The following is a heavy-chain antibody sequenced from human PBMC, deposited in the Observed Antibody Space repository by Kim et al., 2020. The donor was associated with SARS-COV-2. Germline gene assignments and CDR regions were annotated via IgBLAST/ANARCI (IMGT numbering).Heavy chain of an antibody. J-gene: IGHJ6*02. CDR2: ISGSGGST. V-gene: IGHV3-23*01. D-gene: IGHD3-10*01. CDR3: AKRISGYYYYYYGMDV. CDR1: GFTFSSYA. Sequence: GGSLRLSCAASGFTFSSYAMSWVRQAPGKGLEWVSAISGSGGSTYYADSVKGRFTISRDNSKNTLYLQMNSLRAEDTAVYYCAKRISGYYYYYYGMDVWGQGATVTVSS.